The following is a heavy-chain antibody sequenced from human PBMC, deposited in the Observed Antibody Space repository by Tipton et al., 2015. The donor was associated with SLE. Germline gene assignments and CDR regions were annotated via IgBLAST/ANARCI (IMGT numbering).Heavy chain of an antibody. CDR1: GGSISSSSYY. V-gene: IGHV4-39*02. D-gene: IGHD3-16*01. Sequence: TLSLTCTVSGGSISSSSYYWGWIRQPPGKGLEWIGNINYSGTTYFNPSLKTRITISVDRSMVHFSLRLASVTAADTAVYYCARAIGVNYFNFWGQGILVNVSP. CDR3: ARAIGVNYFNF. J-gene: IGHJ4*02. CDR2: INYSGTT.